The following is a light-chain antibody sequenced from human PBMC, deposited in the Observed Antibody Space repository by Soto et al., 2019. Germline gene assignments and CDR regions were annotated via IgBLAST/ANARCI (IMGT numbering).Light chain of an antibody. CDR1: SSNIGAGYD. CDR2: GNS. J-gene: IGLJ2*01. CDR3: QSYDSSLSAVV. Sequence: QSVLTQPPSVSGAPGQRVTISCTGSSSNIGAGYDVHWYQQLPGTAPKLTIYGNSNRPSGVPDRFSGSKSGTSASLAITGLQAEDEADYYCQSYDSSLSAVVFGGGTKLTVL. V-gene: IGLV1-40*01.